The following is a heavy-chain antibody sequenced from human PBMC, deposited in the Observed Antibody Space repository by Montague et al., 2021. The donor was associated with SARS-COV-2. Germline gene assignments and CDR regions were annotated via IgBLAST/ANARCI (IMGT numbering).Heavy chain of an antibody. Sequence: SETLSLTCTVSGGSISSETSYWGWIRQPPGKGLEWIGAMSYSGGAYYNPSLKSRVTISVDTSTNQFSLNLTSVTAADTSVYYCARHWWELLWSDYNYCYGMDVWGQGTMVTVSS. V-gene: IGHV4-39*01. D-gene: IGHD2-15*01. CDR1: GGSISSETSY. CDR2: MSYSGGA. J-gene: IGHJ6*02. CDR3: ARHWWELLWSDYNYCYGMDV.